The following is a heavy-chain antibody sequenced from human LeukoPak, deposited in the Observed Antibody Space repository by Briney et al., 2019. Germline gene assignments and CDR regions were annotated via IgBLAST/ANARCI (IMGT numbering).Heavy chain of an antibody. CDR3: ARRFVVVPAAIDY. Sequence: SETLSLTCTVSGGSISSSSYYWGWIRQPPGKGLEWIGSIYYSGSTYYNPSLKSRVTISVDTSKNQFSLKLSSVTAADTAVYYCARRFVVVPAAIDYWGQGTLITVSS. CDR2: IYYSGST. CDR1: GGSISSSSYY. J-gene: IGHJ4*02. D-gene: IGHD2-2*01. V-gene: IGHV4-39*01.